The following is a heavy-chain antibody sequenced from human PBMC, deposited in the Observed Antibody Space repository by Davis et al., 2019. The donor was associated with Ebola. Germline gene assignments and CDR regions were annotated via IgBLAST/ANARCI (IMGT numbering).Heavy chain of an antibody. D-gene: IGHD3-22*01. CDR2: ISGSGGST. CDR3: AKDTTMIVVVIGAFEI. V-gene: IGHV3-23*01. J-gene: IGHJ3*02. CDR1: VITFSSYA. Sequence: GGSLRLSCADSVITFSSYAMTWVRQAPGKGLEWVSAISGSGGSTYYADSVKGRFTISRDNSKNTLYLQMNSLRAEDTAVYYCAKDTTMIVVVIGAFEIWGQGTMVTVSS.